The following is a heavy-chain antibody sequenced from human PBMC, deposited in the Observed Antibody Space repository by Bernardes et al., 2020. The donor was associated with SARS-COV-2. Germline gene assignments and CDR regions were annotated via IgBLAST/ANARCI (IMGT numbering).Heavy chain of an antibody. CDR1: GFSVSAYW. J-gene: IGHJ4*02. CDR3: ARDFGGNSDY. CDR2: INEDGRII. Sequence: GSLRLSCAASGFSVSAYWMHWVRQTPGEGLVWVSRINEDGRIINYADSVKGRFTIYRDIADNTVYLQMNSLRADDTAVYYCARDFGGNSDYWGQGTLVTVSS. V-gene: IGHV3-74*01. D-gene: IGHD2-15*01.